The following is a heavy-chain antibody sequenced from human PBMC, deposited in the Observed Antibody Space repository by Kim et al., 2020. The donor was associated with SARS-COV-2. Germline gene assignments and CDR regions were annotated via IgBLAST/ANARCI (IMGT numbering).Heavy chain of an antibody. V-gene: IGHV4-30-2*05. CDR3: ARAKVSRVSYYYFDY. J-gene: IGHJ4*02. Sequence: PSLQSRVTISVDTSKNPFSLKLSAVTAADTAVYYCARAKVSRVSYYYFDYWGQGTLVTVSS. D-gene: IGHD1-26*01.